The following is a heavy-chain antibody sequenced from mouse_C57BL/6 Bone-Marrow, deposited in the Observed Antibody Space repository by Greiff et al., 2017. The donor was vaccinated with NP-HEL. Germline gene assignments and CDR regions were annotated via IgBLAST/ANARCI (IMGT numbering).Heavy chain of an antibody. J-gene: IGHJ4*01. V-gene: IGHV5-17*01. D-gene: IGHD1-1*01. CDR1: GFTFSDYG. CDR3: AGSSPYYYAMDY. Sequence: EVQGVESGGGLVKPGGSLKLSCAASGFTFSDYGMHWVRQAPEKGLEWVAYISRGSSTIYYADTVKGRFTISRDNAKNTLFLQMTSLRSEDTAMYYCAGSSPYYYAMDYWGQGTSVTVSS. CDR2: ISRGSSTI.